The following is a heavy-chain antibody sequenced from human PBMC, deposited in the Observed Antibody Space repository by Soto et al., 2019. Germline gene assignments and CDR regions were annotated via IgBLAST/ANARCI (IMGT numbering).Heavy chain of an antibody. CDR1: GGSISSYY. D-gene: IGHD3-22*01. J-gene: IGHJ3*02. V-gene: IGHV4-59*01. CDR2: IYYSGST. CDR3: AREGLVPDYYDSSGHGGDKYAFDI. Sequence: QVQLQESGPGLVKPSETLSLTCTVSGGSISSYYWSWIRQPPGKGLEWIGYIYYSGSTNYNPSLKSRVTISVDTSKNQFSLKLSSVTAADTAVYYCAREGLVPDYYDSSGHGGDKYAFDIWGQGTMVTVSS.